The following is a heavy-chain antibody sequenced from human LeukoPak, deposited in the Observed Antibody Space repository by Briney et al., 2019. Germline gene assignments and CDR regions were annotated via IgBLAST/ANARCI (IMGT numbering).Heavy chain of an antibody. J-gene: IGHJ3*02. Sequence: SETLSLTCAVYGGSFSGYYWSWIRQPPGKGLEWIGEINHSGSTNYNPSLKSRVTISVDTSKNQFSLKLSSVTAADTAVYYCARPLVGANGAFDIWGQGTMVTVSS. CDR1: GGSFSGYY. CDR3: ARPLVGANGAFDI. D-gene: IGHD1-26*01. V-gene: IGHV4-34*01. CDR2: INHSGST.